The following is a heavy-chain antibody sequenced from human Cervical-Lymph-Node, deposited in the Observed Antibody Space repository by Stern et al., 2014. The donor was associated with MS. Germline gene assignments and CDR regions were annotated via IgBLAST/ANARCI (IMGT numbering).Heavy chain of an antibody. CDR1: GFTFSSYG. D-gene: IGHD6-6*01. Sequence: QVQLVESEGGVVQPGRSLRISCAASGFTFSSYGIHWVRQTPGKGLEWVAVIWYDGSNKYYAASVKGRFTISRDNSENTVYLQMNSLRPEDTAVYYCAKGDSSSPLEYWGQGTLVTVSS. J-gene: IGHJ4*02. CDR3: AKGDSSSPLEY. CDR2: IWYDGSNK. V-gene: IGHV3-33*06.